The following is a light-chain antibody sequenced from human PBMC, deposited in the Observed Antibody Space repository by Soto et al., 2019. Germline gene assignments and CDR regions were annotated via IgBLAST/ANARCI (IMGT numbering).Light chain of an antibody. CDR2: GVS. J-gene: IGKJ1*01. CDR3: QQYGSSGT. CDR1: QSVSSGN. Sequence: EIVLTQSPGTVSLSPAQRATLXXRASQSVSSGNLAWYQQKPGQAPRXLIYGVSNRATGIPDRFSGSGSGTDFTLTISRLEPEDFAVYYCQQYGSSGTFGQGTKVDI. V-gene: IGKV3-20*01.